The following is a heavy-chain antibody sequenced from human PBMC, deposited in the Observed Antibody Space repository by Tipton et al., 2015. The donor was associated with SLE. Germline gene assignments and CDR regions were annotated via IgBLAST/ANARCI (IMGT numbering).Heavy chain of an antibody. CDR1: GFTFSSYG. Sequence: RSLRLSCAASGFTFSSYGMHWVRQAPGKGLEWVALIWYDGSNKYYADSVKGRFTISRDNSKNTLYLQMNSLRVEDTAVYYCAKGRGGGMSMDVWGQGTTVTVSS. J-gene: IGHJ6*02. CDR3: AKGRGGGMSMDV. V-gene: IGHV3-33*06. CDR2: IWYDGSNK. D-gene: IGHD2-15*01.